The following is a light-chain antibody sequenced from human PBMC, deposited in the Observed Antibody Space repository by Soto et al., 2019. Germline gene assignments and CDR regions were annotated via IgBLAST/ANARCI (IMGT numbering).Light chain of an antibody. CDR2: GAY. CDR1: QSVSSN. Sequence: EIVMTQSPATLSVSPGERATLSCRASQSVSSNLAWYQQKPGQAPRLLIYGAYTRATGIPARFSGSGSGTEFTLTTRTPHSEDVPAYHCQPYNDWRSLSFSGGTKV. CDR3: QPYNDWRSLS. J-gene: IGKJ4*01. V-gene: IGKV3-15*01.